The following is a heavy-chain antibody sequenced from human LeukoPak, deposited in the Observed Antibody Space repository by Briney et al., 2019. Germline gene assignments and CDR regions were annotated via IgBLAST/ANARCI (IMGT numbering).Heavy chain of an antibody. CDR2: IKEDGSEK. J-gene: IGHJ4*02. D-gene: IGHD1-1*01. V-gene: IGHV3-7*01. Sequence: PGGSLRLSCAASGFTFSSHLMHWIRQAPGKGLEWVANIKEDGSEKYYVDSVRGRFTISRDNAKNSLSLQMNSLRAEDTAVYYCARDRTGNDYWGQGALVTVSS. CDR1: GFTFSSHL. CDR3: ARDRTGNDY.